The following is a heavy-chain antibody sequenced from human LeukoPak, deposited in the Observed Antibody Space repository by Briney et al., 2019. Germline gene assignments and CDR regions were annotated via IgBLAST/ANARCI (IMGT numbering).Heavy chain of an antibody. CDR3: ARGYYDSSGYQYYYYYYYMDV. CDR1: GYSFTGYY. J-gene: IGHJ6*03. CDR2: INPYSGDT. Sequence: ASVKVSCKASGYSFTGYYIHWVRQAPGQGLAWMGWINPYSGDTNYAQKFQGRLTMTRDTSISTAYMELSRLRSDDTAVYYCARGYYDSSGYQYYYYYYYMDVWGKGTTVTISS. V-gene: IGHV1-2*02. D-gene: IGHD3-22*01.